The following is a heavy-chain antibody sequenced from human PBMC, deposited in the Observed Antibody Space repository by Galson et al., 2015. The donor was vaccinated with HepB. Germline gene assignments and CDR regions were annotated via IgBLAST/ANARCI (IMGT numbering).Heavy chain of an antibody. CDR2: AYHSGGT. D-gene: IGHD3-10*01. CDR3: ARAKEGRGYFDY. Sequence: SETLSLTCAVSGDSISNDRWWSWVRQPPGEGLEWIGEAYHSGGTNYRPSLKSRVTISGDKSKNQFSLKLTSVTAADTAVYYCARAKEGRGYFDYWGQGTLVTVSS. CDR1: GDSISNDRW. V-gene: IGHV4-4*02. J-gene: IGHJ4*02.